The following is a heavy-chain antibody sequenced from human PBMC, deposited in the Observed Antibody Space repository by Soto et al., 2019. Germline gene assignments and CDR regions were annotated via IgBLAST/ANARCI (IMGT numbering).Heavy chain of an antibody. V-gene: IGHV4-30-2*01. J-gene: IGHJ1*01. CDR1: GGSISSGGYS. Sequence: LSLTCAVSGGSISSGGYSWSWIRQPPGKGLEWIGYIYHSGSTYYNPSLKSRVTISVDRSKNQFSLKLSSVTAADTAVYYCARSIAAAGTGYFQHWGQGTLVTVSS. CDR3: ARSIAAAGTGYFQH. CDR2: IYHSGST. D-gene: IGHD6-13*01.